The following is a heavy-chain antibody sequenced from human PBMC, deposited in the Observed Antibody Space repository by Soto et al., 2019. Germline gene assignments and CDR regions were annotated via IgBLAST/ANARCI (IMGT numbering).Heavy chain of an antibody. V-gene: IGHV2-5*02. J-gene: IGHJ6*02. CDR3: AHSSPYYDFWSGYYTGGMDV. Sequence: SGPTLVKPTQTLTLTCTFSGFSLSTSGVGVGWIRQPPGKALEWLALIYWDDDKRYSPSLKSRLTITKETSKNQVVLTMTNMDPVDTATYYCAHSSPYYDFWSGYYTGGMDVWGQGTTVTVSS. CDR1: GFSLSTSGVG. D-gene: IGHD3-3*01. CDR2: IYWDDDK.